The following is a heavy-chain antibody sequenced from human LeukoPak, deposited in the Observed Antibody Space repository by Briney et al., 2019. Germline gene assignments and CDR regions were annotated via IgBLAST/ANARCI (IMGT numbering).Heavy chain of an antibody. Sequence: SETLFPTCTVSGGSVSSGSYYWSWIRQPPGKGPEWIGYNHYSGSTNYHPSLKSRVNISVDTSKNQFSLKLSSVDAADPAVVYCARWAPDIVVVVAATGVGYAFDIWGQGAMVTVSS. CDR3: ARWAPDIVVVVAATGVGYAFDI. CDR1: GGSVSSGSYY. CDR2: NHYSGST. V-gene: IGHV4-61*01. D-gene: IGHD2-15*01. J-gene: IGHJ3*02.